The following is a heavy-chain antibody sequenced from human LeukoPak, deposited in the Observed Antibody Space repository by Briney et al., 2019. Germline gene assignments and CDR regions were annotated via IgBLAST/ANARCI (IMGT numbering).Heavy chain of an antibody. V-gene: IGHV4-59*08. CDR1: GGSISSYY. J-gene: IGHJ3*02. CDR3: ASIPLNTAGDDAFDI. Sequence: SETLSLTCTVSGGSISSYYWSWIRQPPGKGLEWFGYIYYSGSTNYNPSLKSRVTISVDTSKNQFSLKLSSVTAADTVVYYCASIPLNTAGDDAFDIWGQGTMVTVSS. D-gene: IGHD5-18*01. CDR2: IYYSGST.